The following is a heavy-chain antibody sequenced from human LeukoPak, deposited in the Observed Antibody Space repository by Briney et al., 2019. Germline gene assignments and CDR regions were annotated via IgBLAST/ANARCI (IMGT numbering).Heavy chain of an antibody. V-gene: IGHV3-21*01. CDR1: GFTFSSYD. Sequence: PGGSLRLSCAAFGFTFSSYDMNWVRQAPGKGLEWVSPLTTNSRYIYYADSVKGRFTISRDNAKNSLYLEMNSLRAEDTAVYYCARRVVPAALYYYGMDVWGQGTTVTVSS. J-gene: IGHJ6*02. D-gene: IGHD2-2*01. CDR3: ARRVVPAALYYYGMDV. CDR2: LTTNSRYI.